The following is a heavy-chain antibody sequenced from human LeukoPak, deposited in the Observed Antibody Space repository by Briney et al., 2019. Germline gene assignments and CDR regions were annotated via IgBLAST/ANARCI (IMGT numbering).Heavy chain of an antibody. J-gene: IGHJ4*02. CDR1: GFTVSGNY. D-gene: IGHD3-22*01. V-gene: IGHV3-66*02. Sequence: GGSLRLSCAASGFTVSGNYMTWVRQAPGKGLEWVSVIYSGGSTYYADSVKGRFTISRDNSKNTLYLQMNSLRAEDTAVYYCARVSSGYSFDHWGQGTLVTVSS. CDR3: ARVSSGYSFDH. CDR2: IYSGGST.